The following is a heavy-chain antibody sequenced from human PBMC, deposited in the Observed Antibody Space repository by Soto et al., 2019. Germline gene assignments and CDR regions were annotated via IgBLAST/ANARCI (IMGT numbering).Heavy chain of an antibody. V-gene: IGHV3-30-3*01. D-gene: IGHD4-17*01. CDR1: GFTFSSYA. Sequence: QVQLVEPGGGVVQPGRSLRLSCAASGFTFSSYAMHCVRQAPGKGLEWVAVISYDGSNKYYADSVKGRFTISRDNSKNTLYLQMNSLRAEDTAVYYCARDAYDWFDPWGQGTLVTVSS. J-gene: IGHJ5*02. CDR2: ISYDGSNK. CDR3: ARDAYDWFDP.